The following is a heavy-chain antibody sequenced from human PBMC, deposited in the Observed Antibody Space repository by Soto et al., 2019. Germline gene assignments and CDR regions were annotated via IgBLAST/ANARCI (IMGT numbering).Heavy chain of an antibody. J-gene: IGHJ3*02. CDR3: AKDRGITIFGVAGAFDI. CDR2: ISYDGSNK. CDR1: GFTFSSYG. V-gene: IGHV3-30*18. D-gene: IGHD3-3*01. Sequence: PGGSLRLSCAASGFTFSSYGMHWVRQAPGKGLEWVAVISYDGSNKYYADSVKGRFTISRDNSKNTLYLQMNSLRAEDTAVYYCAKDRGITIFGVAGAFDIWGQGTMVTVSS.